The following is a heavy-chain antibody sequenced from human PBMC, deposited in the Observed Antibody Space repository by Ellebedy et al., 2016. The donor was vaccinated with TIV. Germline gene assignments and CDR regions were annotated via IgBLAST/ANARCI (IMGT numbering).Heavy chain of an antibody. Sequence: GGSLRLSCAASGFTFSNYWMSWVRQAPGKGLEWVGRIKSKTDGGTTDYAAPVRGRFTISRDDSDSTLYLQMNSLRDEDTAVYYCARDQWLGRAYYFDYWGQGTLLTVSS. CDR2: IKSKTDGGTT. V-gene: IGHV3-15*01. CDR1: GFTFSNYW. J-gene: IGHJ4*02. CDR3: ARDQWLGRAYYFDY. D-gene: IGHD6-19*01.